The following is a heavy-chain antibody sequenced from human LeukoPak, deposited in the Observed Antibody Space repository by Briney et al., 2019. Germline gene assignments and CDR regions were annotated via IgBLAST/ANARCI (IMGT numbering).Heavy chain of an antibody. D-gene: IGHD1-26*01. CDR3: ARGKIGSYYYSYYMDV. CDR1: GGSISSYY. J-gene: IGHJ6*03. V-gene: IGHV4-59*01. Sequence: SETLSLTCTVSGGSISSYYWSWIRQPPGKGLEWVGYIYYSGSTNYNPSLKSRVTISVDTSKNQFSLKLSSVTAADTAVYYCARGKIGSYYYSYYMDVWGKGTTVTVSS. CDR2: IYYSGST.